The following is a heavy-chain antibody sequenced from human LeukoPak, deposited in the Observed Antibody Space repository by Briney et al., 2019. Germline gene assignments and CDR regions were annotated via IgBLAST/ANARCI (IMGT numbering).Heavy chain of an antibody. CDR3: AREILGGAASREGLFDP. J-gene: IGHJ5*02. D-gene: IGHD2-15*01. CDR1: GYTFTSYD. Sequence: GASVKVSCKASGYTFTSYDINWVRQATGQGLEWMGWMNPISGNTGYAQKFQGRVTMTRNTSISTAYMELSSLRSEDTAVYYCAREILGGAASREGLFDPWGQGTLVTVSS. CDR2: MNPISGNT. V-gene: IGHV1-8*01.